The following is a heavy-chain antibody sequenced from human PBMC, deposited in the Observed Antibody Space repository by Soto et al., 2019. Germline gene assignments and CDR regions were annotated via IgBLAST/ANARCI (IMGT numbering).Heavy chain of an antibody. Sequence: SETLSLTCTVSGGSISSSSYYWGWIRQPPGKGLEWIGSIYYSGSTYYNPSLKSRVTISVDTSKNQFSLKLSSVTAADTAVYYCARIAIGLELPYYYYYMDVWGKGTTVTVSS. CDR1: GGSISSSSYY. CDR2: IYYSGST. J-gene: IGHJ6*03. V-gene: IGHV4-39*01. CDR3: ARIAIGLELPYYYYYMDV. D-gene: IGHD1-7*01.